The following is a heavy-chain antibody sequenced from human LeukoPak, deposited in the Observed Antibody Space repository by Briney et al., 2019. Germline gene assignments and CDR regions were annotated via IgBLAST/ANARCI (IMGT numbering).Heavy chain of an antibody. J-gene: IGHJ4*02. D-gene: IGHD6-13*01. Sequence: PGGSLRLSCAASGFTFSTYAMSWVRQAPGKGLEWVSVIYSGGSTYYADSVKGRFTISRDNSRNTLYLQMNSLRAEDTAVYYCARSSLRYFDYWGQGTLVTVSS. CDR1: GFTFSTYA. CDR2: IYSGGST. CDR3: ARSSLRYFDY. V-gene: IGHV3-53*01.